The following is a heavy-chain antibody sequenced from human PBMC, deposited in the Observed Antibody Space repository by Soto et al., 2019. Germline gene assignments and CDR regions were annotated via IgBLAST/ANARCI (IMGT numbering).Heavy chain of an antibody. CDR2: INHSGST. D-gene: IGHD6-6*01. CDR1: GGSFSGYY. V-gene: IGHV4-34*01. CDR3: ARGFAARQDYYYYGMDV. J-gene: IGHJ6*02. Sequence: SETLSLTCAVYGGSFSGYYWSWIRQPPGKGLEWIGEINHSGSTNYNPSLKSRATISVDTSKNQFSLKLSSVTAADTAVYYCARGFAARQDYYYYGMDVWGQGTTVTVSS.